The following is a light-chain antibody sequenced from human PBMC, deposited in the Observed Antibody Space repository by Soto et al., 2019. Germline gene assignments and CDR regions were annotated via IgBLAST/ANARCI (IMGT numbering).Light chain of an antibody. J-gene: IGLJ1*01. CDR2: DVS. CDR1: SSDVGGYNY. Sequence: QSMLTQRAFVSGSPGQSVTISCTGTSSDVGGYNYVSWYQQHPGKAPKLMIYDVSNRPSGVSNRFSGSKSGNTASLTISGLQAEDEADYYCSSYTSSSTYVFGTGTKVTVL. CDR3: SSYTSSSTYV. V-gene: IGLV2-14*01.